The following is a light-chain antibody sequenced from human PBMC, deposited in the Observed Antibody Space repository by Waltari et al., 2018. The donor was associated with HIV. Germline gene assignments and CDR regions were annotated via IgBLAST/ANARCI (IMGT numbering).Light chain of an antibody. V-gene: IGLV3-10*01. CDR1: ALPTKY. Sequence: SYDLTQPPSVSVSPGQTARLPCPQDALPTKYDFWSQQKSSQPPVLVIYEDSKRPSGIPERFSGFSSGTMATLTSSGAQVEDEGDYYCYSTDSSDNDRVLFGGGTNLTVL. CDR2: EDS. J-gene: IGLJ2*01. CDR3: YSTDSSDNDRVL.